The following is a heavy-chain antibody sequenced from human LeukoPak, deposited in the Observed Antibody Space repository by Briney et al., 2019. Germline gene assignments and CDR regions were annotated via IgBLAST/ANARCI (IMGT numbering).Heavy chain of an antibody. D-gene: IGHD2-21*01. CDR1: GLTFSSHW. J-gene: IGHJ4*02. Sequence: GGSLRLSCAASGLTFSSHWMHWVRQAPGKGLVWVSRITNDGSSTTYADSVKGRFTISRDNAKNTLYLQMNSLRVEDTAVYYCARGYSVRGDYWGQGTLVTVSS. CDR2: ITNDGSST. CDR3: ARGYSVRGDY. V-gene: IGHV3-74*01.